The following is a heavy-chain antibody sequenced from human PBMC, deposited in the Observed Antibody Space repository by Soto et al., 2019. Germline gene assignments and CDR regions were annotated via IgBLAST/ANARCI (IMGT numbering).Heavy chain of an antibody. J-gene: IGHJ4*02. CDR3: ARGVAAAGTEFDY. CDR1: GGSFSGYY. D-gene: IGHD6-13*01. V-gene: IGHV4-34*01. Sequence: SETLSLTCAVYGGSFSGYYWSWIRQPPGKGLEWIGEINHSGSTNYNPSLKSRVTISVDTSKNQFSLKLSSVTAADTAVYYCARGVAAAGTEFDYWGQGTLVTVSS. CDR2: INHSGST.